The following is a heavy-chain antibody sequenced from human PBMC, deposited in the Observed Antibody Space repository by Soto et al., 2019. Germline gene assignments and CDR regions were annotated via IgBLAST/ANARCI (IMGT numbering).Heavy chain of an antibody. D-gene: IGHD1-26*01. J-gene: IGHJ5*02. CDR1: GCTFSRYA. Sequence: SVKVSCKASGCTFSRYAISWVRQAPGQGHESMGEIIPIFGRRNDAQKFQGRVTITGDESTSTDYMEHSRLRIEATAVNYCASAVVGTTNKWRLDLWPQRTLVTVSS. CDR2: IIPIFGRR. CDR3: ASAVVGTTNKWRLDL. V-gene: IGHV1-69*13.